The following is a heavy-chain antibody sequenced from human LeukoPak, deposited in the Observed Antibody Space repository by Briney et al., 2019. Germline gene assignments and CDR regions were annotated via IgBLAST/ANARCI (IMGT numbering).Heavy chain of an antibody. D-gene: IGHD3-22*01. J-gene: IGHJ4*02. CDR2: IYTSGST. V-gene: IGHV4-61*02. Sequence: PSETLSLTCTVSGGSISSGSYYWSWIRQPAGKGLEWIGRIYTSGSTNYNPSLKSRVTISVDTSKNQFSLKLSSVTAADTAVYYCAGDEGDYDSSGYYYVGYFDYWGQGTLVTVSS. CDR1: GGSISSGSYY. CDR3: AGDEGDYDSSGYYYVGYFDY.